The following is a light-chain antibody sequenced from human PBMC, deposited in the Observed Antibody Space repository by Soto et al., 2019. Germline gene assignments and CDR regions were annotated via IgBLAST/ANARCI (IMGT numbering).Light chain of an antibody. Sequence: ETVLMQSPDTLSLSPGEGATLSCRASQTVRASHLAWYQQKPGQSPRLLIYGVSNRATDIPDRFGGSGSGTDFTLTISRLEPEDCAVYYCHQYSNPPHTFGQGTKLEIK. CDR2: GVS. V-gene: IGKV3-20*01. CDR3: HQYSNPPHT. J-gene: IGKJ2*01. CDR1: QTVRASH.